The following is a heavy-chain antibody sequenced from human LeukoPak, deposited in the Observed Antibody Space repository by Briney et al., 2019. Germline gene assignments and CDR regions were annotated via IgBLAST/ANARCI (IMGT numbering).Heavy chain of an antibody. CDR1: GFTFSSYW. CDR2: IKQDGSEK. CDR3: ARDNYYDSSGMGLDAFDI. D-gene: IGHD3-22*01. J-gene: IGHJ3*02. Sequence: TGGSLRLSCAASGFTFSSYWMSWVRQAPGKGLEWVANIKQDGSEKYYVDSVKGRFTISRDNAKNSLYLQMNSLRAEDTAVYYCARDNYYDSSGMGLDAFDIWGQGTMVTVSS. V-gene: IGHV3-7*01.